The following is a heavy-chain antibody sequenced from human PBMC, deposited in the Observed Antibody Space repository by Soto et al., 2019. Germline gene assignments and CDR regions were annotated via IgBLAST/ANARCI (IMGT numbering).Heavy chain of an antibody. CDR3: AREPYSSESRHKIVYFDY. D-gene: IGHD6-25*01. Sequence: EVQLVESGGGLVQPGGSLRLSCAASGFTFSDHYMDWVRQAPGKGLEWVGRTRNKANSYTTEYAASVKGRFTISRDDSKNSLYLQMNSLKTEDTAVYYCAREPYSSESRHKIVYFDYWGQGTLVTVSS. CDR1: GFTFSDHY. V-gene: IGHV3-72*01. CDR2: TRNKANSYTT. J-gene: IGHJ4*02.